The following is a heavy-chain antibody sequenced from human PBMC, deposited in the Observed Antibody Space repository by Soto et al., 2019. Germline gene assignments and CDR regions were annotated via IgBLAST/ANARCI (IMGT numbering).Heavy chain of an antibody. J-gene: IGHJ6*02. D-gene: IGHD6-13*01. CDR3: ARSIAAAAHYYYGMDV. V-gene: IGHV3-74*03. Sequence: GGSLRLSCAASGFSLSDYWMHWVRQVPGKGLLWVSRISVGGRDTTYADSVKGRFTIPRDNSKNTLYLQMNSLRAEDTAVYYCARSIAAAAHYYYGMDVWGQGTTVTVSS. CDR2: ISVGGRDT. CDR1: GFSLSDYW.